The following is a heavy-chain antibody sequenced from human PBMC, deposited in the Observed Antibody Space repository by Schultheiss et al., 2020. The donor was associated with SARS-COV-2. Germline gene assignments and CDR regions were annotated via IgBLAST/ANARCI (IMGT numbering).Heavy chain of an antibody. D-gene: IGHD3-22*01. J-gene: IGHJ4*02. CDR1: GFTFSSYD. Sequence: GESLKISCAASGFTFSSYDMHWVRQGTGKGLEWVSAIGTAGDTYYPGSVKGRFTISRDNAKNSLYLQMNSLRAEDTALYYCVKGNHYDSSGSIDYWGQGTLVTVSS. V-gene: IGHV3-13*01. CDR3: VKGNHYDSSGSIDY. CDR2: IGTAGDT.